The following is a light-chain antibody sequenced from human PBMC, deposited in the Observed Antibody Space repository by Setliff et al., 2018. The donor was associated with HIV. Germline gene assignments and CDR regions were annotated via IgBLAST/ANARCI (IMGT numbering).Light chain of an antibody. CDR3: SSYTSSSTDV. J-gene: IGLJ1*01. CDR1: SSDVGTYNY. Sequence: QSVLTQPASVSGSPGHSTTISCTGTSSDVGTYNYVSWYQQHPGKAPKLIIYDVSKRPSGVSNRFSGSKSGTTASLTISGLQAEDEADYYCSSYTSSSTDVFGTGTKVTVL. CDR2: DVS. V-gene: IGLV2-14*03.